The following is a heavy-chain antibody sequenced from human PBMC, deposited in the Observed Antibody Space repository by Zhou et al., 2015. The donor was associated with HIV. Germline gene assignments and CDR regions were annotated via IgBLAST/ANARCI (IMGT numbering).Heavy chain of an antibody. D-gene: IGHD3-10*01. Sequence: AQLVQSGAEVKQPGASVKVSCKTSGYLFTTYGVTWVRQAPGHGLEWMGWISTSNGNTNFAQKFQGRVTMTADTSTNTAYMELRSLRSDDTAVYYCARDPGTWFGEPWGITWFDPVGPGNPGPPSPQ. CDR3: ARDPGTWFGEPWGITWFDP. CDR2: ISTSNGNT. V-gene: IGHV1-18*01. CDR1: GYLFTTYG. J-gene: IGHJ5*02.